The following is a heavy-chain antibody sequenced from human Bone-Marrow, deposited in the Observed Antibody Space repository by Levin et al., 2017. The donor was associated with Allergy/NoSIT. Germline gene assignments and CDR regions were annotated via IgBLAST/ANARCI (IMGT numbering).Heavy chain of an antibody. CDR2: LDSDGRTT. CDR1: GIAFRNHY. CDR3: SRGLAFEY. V-gene: IGHV3-74*01. J-gene: IGHJ4*02. Sequence: GESLKISCAASGIAFRNHYINWVRQAPGKGLVWVARLDSDGRTTTYADSVKGRFAISRDSAMKTVFLQMNGLRDDDTAVYYCSRGLAFEYWGQGTLVTVSS.